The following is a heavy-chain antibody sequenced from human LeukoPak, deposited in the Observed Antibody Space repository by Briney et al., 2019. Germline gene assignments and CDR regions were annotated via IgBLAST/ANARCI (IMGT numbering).Heavy chain of an antibody. J-gene: IGHJ5*01. D-gene: IGHD3-10*01. CDR3: ARAERRINLARGVFGSHFDS. Sequence: SETLSLTCAVSGGSFSRPFWSWIRQTPGKGLECLGEIDHSGRTDYNPSLEGRVTMSVDTSKNQFSLRLTSVTAADTAVYFCARAERRINLARGVFGSHFDSWGQGTLVSVSS. V-gene: IGHV4-34*01. CDR2: IDHSGRT. CDR1: GGSFSRPF.